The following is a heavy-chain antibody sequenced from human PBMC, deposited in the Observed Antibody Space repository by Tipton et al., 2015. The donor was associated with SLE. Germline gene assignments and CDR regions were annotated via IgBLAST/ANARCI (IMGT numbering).Heavy chain of an antibody. CDR2: IYYSGST. CDR3: ARDSRRGGYFQH. V-gene: IGHV4-39*07. J-gene: IGHJ1*01. CDR1: GGSISSSSEY. Sequence: TLSLTCTVSGGSISSSSEYWGWIRQPPGKGLEWIGRIYYSGSTDYSPSLKSRVTMSVDTSKNQFSLKVTSLTAADTAVYYCARDSRRGGYFQHWGQGTLVTVSS.